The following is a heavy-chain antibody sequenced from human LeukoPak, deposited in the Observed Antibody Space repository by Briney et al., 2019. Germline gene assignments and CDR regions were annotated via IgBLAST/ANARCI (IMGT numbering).Heavy chain of an antibody. CDR2: ISSSGSTI. D-gene: IGHD4-17*01. CDR1: GFTFSSYE. Sequence: PGGSLRLSCAASGFTFSSYEMNWVRQAPGKGLEWVSYISSSGSTIYYADSVKGRFTISRDNAKNSLYLQMNSLRAEDTAVYYCARGTTVTTPDYWGQGTLVTVSS. J-gene: IGHJ4*02. CDR3: ARGTTVTTPDY. V-gene: IGHV3-48*03.